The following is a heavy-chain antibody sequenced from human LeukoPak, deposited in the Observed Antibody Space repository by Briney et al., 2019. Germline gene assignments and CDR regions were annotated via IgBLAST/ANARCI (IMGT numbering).Heavy chain of an antibody. CDR1: GFTFSSSA. J-gene: IGHJ3*01. V-gene: IGHV3-23*01. CDR3: AKAYSGSHRGAFDV. Sequence: GGSLRLSCAASGFTFSSSAMSWVRQDPGKGLEWLSTISGSGSNTYYADSVQGRFTISRDNSKSTLYLQMNSLRADDTAVYYCAKAYSGSHRGAFDVWGQGTMVTVSS. CDR2: ISGSGSNT. D-gene: IGHD1-26*01.